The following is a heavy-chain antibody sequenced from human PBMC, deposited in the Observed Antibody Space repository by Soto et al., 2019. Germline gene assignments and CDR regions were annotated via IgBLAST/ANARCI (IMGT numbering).Heavy chain of an antibody. CDR3: PRRHSSPYFDY. CDR2: INHSGST. CDR1: GGSFSGYY. Sequence: SGTLSLTCAFYGGSFSGYYWTWIRQPPGTGLEWIGEINHSGSTNYNPSLKSRVTISVDTSKNQFSLKLNSVTAADTAVYYCPRRHSSPYFDYWGQGTLVTVSS. V-gene: IGHV4-34*03. J-gene: IGHJ4*02. D-gene: IGHD6-13*01.